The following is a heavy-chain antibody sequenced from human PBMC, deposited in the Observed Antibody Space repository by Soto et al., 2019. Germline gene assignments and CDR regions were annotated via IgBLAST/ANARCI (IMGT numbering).Heavy chain of an antibody. V-gene: IGHV3-23*01. CDR3: ANPSVGAATPDYSYYGFDV. J-gene: IGHJ6*02. CDR2: ISVNGGST. Sequence: PWGSLRLSCAASGFTFSSCGINWGRKGPGTGLEWVSAISVNGGSTYDADSAKGRFTIFRDNSKNTLYVQMKSSRAEAAAVSYYANPSVGAATPDYSYYGFDVWGQGTMVTVSS. CDR1: GFTFSSCG. D-gene: IGHD2-15*01.